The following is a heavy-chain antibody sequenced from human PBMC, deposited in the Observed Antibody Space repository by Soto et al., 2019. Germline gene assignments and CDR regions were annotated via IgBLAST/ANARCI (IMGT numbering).Heavy chain of an antibody. Sequence: PGESLKISCKGSGYSFTSYWIGWVRQMPGKGLEWMGIIYPGDSDTRYSPSFQGQVTISADKSISTAYLQWSSLKASDTAMYYCARAGPEIAVWFGELLGIWFDPWGQGTLVTVSS. D-gene: IGHD3-10*01. CDR1: GYSFTSYW. CDR2: IYPGDSDT. V-gene: IGHV5-51*01. CDR3: ARAGPEIAVWFGELLGIWFDP. J-gene: IGHJ5*02.